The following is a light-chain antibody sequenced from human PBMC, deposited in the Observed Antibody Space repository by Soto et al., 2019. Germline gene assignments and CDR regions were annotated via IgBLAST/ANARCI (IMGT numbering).Light chain of an antibody. Sequence: QSALAQPASVSGSPAQSITISCTGTSSDVGAYNYVSWYQQHPGKAPKLMIYEVSNRPSGVSNRFSGSKSGNTASLTISGLQAEDEADYYCSSYTTTTTYVFGNGTKGNV. CDR2: EVS. V-gene: IGLV2-14*01. CDR3: SSYTTTTTYV. J-gene: IGLJ1*01. CDR1: SSDVGAYNY.